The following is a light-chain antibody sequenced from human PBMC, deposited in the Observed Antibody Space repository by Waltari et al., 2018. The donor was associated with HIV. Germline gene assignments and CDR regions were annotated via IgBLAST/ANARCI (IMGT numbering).Light chain of an antibody. CDR3: SSYTSSSALEV. Sequence: QSALTQPASVSGSPGQSITISCTGTSSDVGGYNYVSWYQQHPGKAPKLMIYDVSKRPSVAFNRFSGSKSVNRASLTSSGRQAEDEADYYCSSYTSSSALEVFGTGTKVNVL. CDR2: DVS. CDR1: SSDVGGYNY. J-gene: IGLJ1*01. V-gene: IGLV2-14*01.